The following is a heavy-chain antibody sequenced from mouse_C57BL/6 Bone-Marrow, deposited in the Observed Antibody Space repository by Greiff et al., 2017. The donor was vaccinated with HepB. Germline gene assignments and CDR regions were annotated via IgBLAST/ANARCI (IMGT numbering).Heavy chain of an antibody. CDR2: INPGSGGT. D-gene: IGHD2-4*01. CDR3: ARQVSSTMITTRAMDY. V-gene: IGHV1-54*01. J-gene: IGHJ4*01. Sequence: VMLVESGAELVRPGASVKVSCTASGYAFTNYLIEWVRQRPGQGLEWIGVINPGSGGTNYNEKFKGKATMTADKSSSTAYMQLSSLTSQDSAVYCCARQVSSTMITTRAMDYWGQGTSVTVSS. CDR1: GYAFTNYL.